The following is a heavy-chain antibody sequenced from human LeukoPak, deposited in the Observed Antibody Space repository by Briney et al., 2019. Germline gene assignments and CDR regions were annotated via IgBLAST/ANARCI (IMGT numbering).Heavy chain of an antibody. CDR1: GFTFSSYW. CDR3: AKGYYMDV. V-gene: IGHV3-74*01. CDR2: INTDASST. Sequence: GGSLRLSCAASGFTFSSYWMHWVRHGPGKGLVWVSHINTDASSTSYADSVKGRFTISRDNAKNTLYLQMNSLTAEETAVYYCAKGYYMDVWGRGTTVTVSS. J-gene: IGHJ6*03.